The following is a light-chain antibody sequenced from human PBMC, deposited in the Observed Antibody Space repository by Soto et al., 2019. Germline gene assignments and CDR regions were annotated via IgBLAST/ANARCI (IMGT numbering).Light chain of an antibody. Sequence: VLTKSPCTLSLSTGERATLSCRASLSVSGSQLAWYQQKPGQPPRLLIYGASSRAAGIPDRFSGSGSGTDFTLTINRLQPEDFATYYCQQSYSTPWTFGQGTKVDIK. J-gene: IGKJ1*01. CDR3: QQSYSTPWT. CDR2: GAS. CDR1: LSVSGSQ. V-gene: IGKV3-20*01.